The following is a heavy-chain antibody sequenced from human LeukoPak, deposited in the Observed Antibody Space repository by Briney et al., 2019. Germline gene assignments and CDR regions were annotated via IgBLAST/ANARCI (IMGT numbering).Heavy chain of an antibody. CDR2: ISYDGSNK. J-gene: IGHJ4*02. Sequence: GGSLRLSCAASGFTFSSYAMHWVRQAPGKGPEWVAVISYDGSNKYYADSVKGRFTISRDNSKNTLYLQMNSLRAEDTAVYYCARGSDYVSGGYWGQGTLVTVSS. CDR1: GFTFSSYA. V-gene: IGHV3-30-3*01. D-gene: IGHD4-17*01. CDR3: ARGSDYVSGGY.